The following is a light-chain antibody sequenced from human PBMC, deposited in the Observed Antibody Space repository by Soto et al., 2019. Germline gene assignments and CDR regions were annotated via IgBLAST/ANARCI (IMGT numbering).Light chain of an antibody. CDR2: KAS. CDR3: QHYNSYSEA. CDR1: QSISSY. V-gene: IGKV1-5*03. Sequence: GSVGDRVTITCRASQSISSYLNWYQQKPGKAPKLLIYKASTLKSGVPSRFSGSGSGTEFTLTISSLQPDDFATYYCQHYNSYSEAFGQGTKVDIK. J-gene: IGKJ1*01.